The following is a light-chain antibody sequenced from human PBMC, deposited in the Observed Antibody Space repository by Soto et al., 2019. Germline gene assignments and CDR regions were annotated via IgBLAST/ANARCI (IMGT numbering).Light chain of an antibody. CDR2: DTS. Sequence: DIQMTQSPSTLSASVGDRVTITCRASQSLSGWLAWYQQKPGKAPKLLIYDTSSLKSGVPSRFSGSGSGTEFSVSISSLQPDDFATYYCQQYNSYSRTFGQGTKVEIK. CDR3: QQYNSYSRT. J-gene: IGKJ1*01. V-gene: IGKV1-5*01. CDR1: QSLSGW.